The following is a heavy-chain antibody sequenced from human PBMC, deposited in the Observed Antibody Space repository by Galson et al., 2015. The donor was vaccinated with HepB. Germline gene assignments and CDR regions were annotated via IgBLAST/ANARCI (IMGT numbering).Heavy chain of an antibody. CDR3: ARMAGTVTTLRGAFDI. J-gene: IGHJ3*02. CDR2: IDWDDDK. V-gene: IGHV2-70*04. D-gene: IGHD4-17*01. CDR1: GFSLSTSGMR. Sequence: PALVKPTQTLTLTCTFSGFSLSTSGMRVSWIRQPPGKALEWLARIDWDDDKFYSTSLKTRLTISKDTSKNQVVLTMTNMDPVDTATYYWARMAGTVTTLRGAFDIWGQGTMVTVSS.